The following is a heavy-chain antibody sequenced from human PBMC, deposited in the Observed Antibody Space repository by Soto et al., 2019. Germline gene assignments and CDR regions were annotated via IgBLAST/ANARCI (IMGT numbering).Heavy chain of an antibody. CDR2: IKQDGSEK. D-gene: IGHD6-19*01. V-gene: IGHV3-7*01. J-gene: IGHJ4*02. CDR1: GFTFSSYW. CDR3: ARAYSSGWYRFYFDY. Sequence: VGSLRLSGAASGFTFSSYWMSWVRQAPGKGLEWVANIKQDGSEKCYVDSVKGRFTISRDNAKNSLYLQMNSLRAEDTAVYYCARAYSSGWYRFYFDYWGQGTLVTVSS.